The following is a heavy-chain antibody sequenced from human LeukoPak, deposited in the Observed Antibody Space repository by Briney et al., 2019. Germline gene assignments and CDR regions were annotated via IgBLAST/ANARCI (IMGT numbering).Heavy chain of an antibody. CDR2: INPSGGST. D-gene: IGHD6-13*01. CDR3: ARGPGGRQQLDY. CDR1: GYTFTSYY. Sequence: GASVKVSCKSSGYTFTSYYMRWVRQAPGQGLEWMGIINPSGGSTSYAQKFQGRVTMTRDTSTSTVYMELSSLRSEDTAVYYCARGPGGRQQLDYWGQGTLVTVSS. V-gene: IGHV1-46*01. J-gene: IGHJ4*02.